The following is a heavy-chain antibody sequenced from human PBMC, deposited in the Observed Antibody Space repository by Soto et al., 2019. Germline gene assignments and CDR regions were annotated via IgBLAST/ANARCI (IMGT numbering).Heavy chain of an antibody. Sequence: QVQLVQSGAEMQQPGASVRVSCKASGGTFSKYAFSWVRQAPGQGLEWLGGTIPMFGTPNYAQKFHGRVAISADDSTATVYMELSSLRSEDTAVYFCARPLRDRNYYYGMAVWGQGTTVTVSS. J-gene: IGHJ6*02. V-gene: IGHV1-69*01. CDR3: ARPLRDRNYYYGMAV. CDR2: TIPMFGTP. CDR1: GGTFSKYA. D-gene: IGHD3-22*01.